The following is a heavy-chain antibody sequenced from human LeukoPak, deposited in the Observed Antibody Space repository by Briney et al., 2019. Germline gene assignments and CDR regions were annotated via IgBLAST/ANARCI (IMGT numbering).Heavy chain of an antibody. Sequence: SETLSLTCTVSGGSISSYYWNWIRQPPGKGLEWIGYIYYSGSTNYNPSLKSRVTISVDTSKNQFSLKLSSVTAADTAVYYCARTPQWPTECFDPWGQGTLVTVSS. CDR1: GGSISSYY. CDR2: IYYSGST. CDR3: ARTPQWPTECFDP. V-gene: IGHV4-59*08. J-gene: IGHJ5*02. D-gene: IGHD6-19*01.